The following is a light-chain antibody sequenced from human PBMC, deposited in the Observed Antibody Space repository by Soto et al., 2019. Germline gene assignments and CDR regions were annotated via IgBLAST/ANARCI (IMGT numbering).Light chain of an antibody. V-gene: IGKV1-9*01. Sequence: FQLPLSPLVVSAPARDRVTITCRASQVISRYLAWYQQKTGRAPKCLIYAASTLQSGVPSRVSGSGSGTEFTLTISFLQAEDGTSDCSKVPKSLPNPSGQGTR. CDR1: QVISRY. J-gene: IGKJ5*01. CDR2: AAS. CDR3: KVPKSLPNP.